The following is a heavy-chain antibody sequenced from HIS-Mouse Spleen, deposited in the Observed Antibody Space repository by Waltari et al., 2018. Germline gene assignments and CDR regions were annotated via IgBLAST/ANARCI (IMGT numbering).Heavy chain of an antibody. CDR2: IYYSWST. V-gene: IGHV4-31*03. CDR1: GGSISSGGYY. J-gene: IGHJ5*02. D-gene: IGHD3-3*01. CDR3: ARSPYYDFWSGYSDNWFDP. Sequence: QVQLQESGPGLVKPSQTLSLTCTVSGGSISSGGYYWSWIRQHPGKGLEWIGYIYYSWSTCYNPYLKSRVTISVDTSKNQFALKLSSVTAADTAVYYCARSPYYDFWSGYSDNWFDPWGQGTLVTVSS.